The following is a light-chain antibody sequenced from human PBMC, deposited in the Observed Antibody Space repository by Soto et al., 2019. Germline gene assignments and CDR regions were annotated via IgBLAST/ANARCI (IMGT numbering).Light chain of an antibody. CDR2: GAS. Sequence: EIALTQAPGTLSLSPGERVTLSCSASQSVSSSYLAWYQQKPGQAPRLLIYGASSRATGIPDRFSGSGSGTDFTLTISRLEPEDFAVYYCQQYGSSLWTFGQGTKVDIK. V-gene: IGKV3-20*01. J-gene: IGKJ1*01. CDR3: QQYGSSLWT. CDR1: QSVSSSY.